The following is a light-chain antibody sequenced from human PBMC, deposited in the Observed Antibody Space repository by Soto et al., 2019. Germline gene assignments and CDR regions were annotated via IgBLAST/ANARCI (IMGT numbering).Light chain of an antibody. CDR1: QSLSSW. CDR3: QQYNSFPYT. J-gene: IGKJ2*01. CDR2: KAS. Sequence: DIQMTQSPSTLSASVGDRVTITCRASQSLSSWLAWYQQKPGKAHNLLIYKASSLESGVPSRFSGSGSGTEFTLTISSLQPDDFATYYCQQYNSFPYTVGQGTKLEIK. V-gene: IGKV1-5*03.